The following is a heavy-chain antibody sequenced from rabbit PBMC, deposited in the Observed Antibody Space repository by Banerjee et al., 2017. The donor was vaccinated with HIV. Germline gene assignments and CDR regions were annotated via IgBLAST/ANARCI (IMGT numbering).Heavy chain of an antibody. CDR3: VSYDDYGDRNL. J-gene: IGHJ4*01. V-gene: IGHV1S47*01. CDR2: IDPVFRST. CDR1: GFDFSSYG. Sequence: QEQLVESGGGLVQPGGSLKLSCKASGFDFSSYGVSWVRQAPGKGLEWIGYIDPVFRSTYYASWVNGRFTISSHNAQNTLYLRLNSLTAADTATYFCVSYDDYGDRNLWGPGTLVTVS. D-gene: IGHD2-1*01.